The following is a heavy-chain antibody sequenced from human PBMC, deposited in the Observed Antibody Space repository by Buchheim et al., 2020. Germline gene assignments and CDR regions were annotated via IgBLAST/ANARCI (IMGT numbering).Heavy chain of an antibody. CDR3: ARGRSITFGGVIAPSLDY. CDR1: GGSISSGGYS. J-gene: IGHJ4*02. V-gene: IGHV4-30-2*01. CDR2: IYHSGST. D-gene: IGHD3-16*02. Sequence: QLQLQESGSGLVKPSQTLSLTCAVSGGSISSGGYSWSWIRQPPGKGLEWIGYIYHSGSTYYNPSLKSRVTTSVDRSKNQFPLKLSSVTAADTAVYYCARGRSITFGGVIAPSLDYWGQGTL.